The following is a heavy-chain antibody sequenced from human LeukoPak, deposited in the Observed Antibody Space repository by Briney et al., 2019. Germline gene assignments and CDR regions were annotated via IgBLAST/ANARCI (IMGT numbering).Heavy chain of an antibody. Sequence: PGGSLRLSCAASGFTFSDYSVNWVRQAPGKGLEWISYIGISSGNTKYADSVRGRFTISGDEAKNSLYLQMNSLRVEDTAVYYCARDYKYAFDNWGQGTLVTVSS. CDR2: IGISSGNT. V-gene: IGHV3-48*01. J-gene: IGHJ4*02. CDR3: ARDYKYAFDN. D-gene: IGHD5-24*01. CDR1: GFTFSDYS.